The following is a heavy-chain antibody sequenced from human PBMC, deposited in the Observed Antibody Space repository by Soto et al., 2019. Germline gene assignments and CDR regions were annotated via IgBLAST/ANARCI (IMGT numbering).Heavy chain of an antibody. CDR2: IYYSVTP. D-gene: IGHD5-18*01. J-gene: IGHJ4*02. CDR3: ARLHPAIVICGS. CDR1: NGSISGHY. Sequence: KPSETLSLTCTVSNGSISGHYWIWIRQPPGKKLEWLGYIYYSVTPKYNPSPKTRITMSVDTSQYKSSLNLSSATAADTAVYYFARLHPAIVICGSWGLGTRVTVTS. V-gene: IGHV4-59*11.